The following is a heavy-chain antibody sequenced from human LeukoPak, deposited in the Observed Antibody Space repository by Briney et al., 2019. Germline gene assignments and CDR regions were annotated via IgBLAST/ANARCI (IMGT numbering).Heavy chain of an antibody. CDR2: VYYSGST. V-gene: IGHV4-59*01. CDR1: GGSISTYY. J-gene: IGHJ4*02. CDR3: ARSELLWFGKVNSGFDF. D-gene: IGHD3-10*01. Sequence: SETLSLTCTVSGGSISTYYWSWIWQPPGKGLEWIGYVYYSGSTNYNPSLMSRVTISVDTSENQFSLKMSSVTAADTAMYYCARSELLWFGKVNSGFDFWGQGTLVTVSS.